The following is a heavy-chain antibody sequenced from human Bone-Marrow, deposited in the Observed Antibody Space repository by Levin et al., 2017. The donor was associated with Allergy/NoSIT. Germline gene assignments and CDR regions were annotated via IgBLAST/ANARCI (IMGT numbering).Heavy chain of an antibody. CDR2: ISTTTGNP. D-gene: IGHD6-19*01. J-gene: IGHJ4*02. CDR3: ARDGWLASRVTFDF. V-gene: IGHV7-4-1*02. Sequence: ASVKVSCKASGYTFTSHSINWVRQAPGQGLEWMGYISTTTGNPTYAQVFTGRFVFSLDTSVTTAYLHISSLKAADTAIYYCARDGWLASRVTFDFWGQGTLVSVSS. CDR1: GYTFTSHS.